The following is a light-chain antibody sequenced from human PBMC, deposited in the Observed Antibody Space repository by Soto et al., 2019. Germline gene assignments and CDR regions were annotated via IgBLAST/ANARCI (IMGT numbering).Light chain of an antibody. CDR3: SSYTSSSTYVV. Sequence: QSVLTQPASVSGSPGQSITISCTGTSSDIGGYNYVSWYQQHPGKAPKLMIYDVSNRPSGVSNRFSGSKSGNTASLTISGLQAEDEAEYYCSSYTSSSTYVVFGGGTQLTV. CDR1: SSDIGGYNY. V-gene: IGLV2-14*01. J-gene: IGLJ2*01. CDR2: DVS.